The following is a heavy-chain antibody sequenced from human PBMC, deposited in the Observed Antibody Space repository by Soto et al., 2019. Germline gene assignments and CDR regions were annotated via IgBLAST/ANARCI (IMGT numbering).Heavy chain of an antibody. Sequence: QVQLQESGPGLVKPSETLSLTCTVSGGSISSYYWSWIRQPPGKGLEWIGYIYYRGSTNYNPSLKSRVTISVDTSKNQISLKLSSVTAADTAVYYCARDPIQNYCSGGTCYYYYYMALWGKGTTVTVSS. V-gene: IGHV4-59*01. D-gene: IGHD2-15*01. CDR1: GGSISSYY. J-gene: IGHJ6*03. CDR3: ARDPIQNYCSGGTCYYYYYMAL. CDR2: IYYRGST.